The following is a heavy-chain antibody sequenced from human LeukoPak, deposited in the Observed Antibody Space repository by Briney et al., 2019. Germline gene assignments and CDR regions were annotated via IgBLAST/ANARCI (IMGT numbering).Heavy chain of an antibody. V-gene: IGHV4-61*08. J-gene: IGHJ4*02. CDR2: IYYSGST. CDR1: GGSISSGGYY. CDR3: AREGPDSSGYRLFDY. Sequence: SETLSLTCTVSGGSISSGGYYWSWIRQPPGKGLEWIGYIYYSGSTNYNPSLKSRVTISVDTSKNQFSLKLSSVTAADTAVYYCAREGPDSSGYRLFDYWGQGTLVTVSS. D-gene: IGHD3-22*01.